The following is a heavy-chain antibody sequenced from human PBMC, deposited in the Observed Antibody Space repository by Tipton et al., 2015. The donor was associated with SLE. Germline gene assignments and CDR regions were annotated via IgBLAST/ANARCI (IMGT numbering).Heavy chain of an antibody. V-gene: IGHV1-46*01. D-gene: IGHD6-6*01. Sequence: SCAASGFTSSGYPMHWVRQTPGKGLEWMGIINPRGGTTSYTQKFQGRVSMIRDTSMGTVYLELGSLRSEDAAVYYCARSREYSTSSGLDYWGQGTLVTVSS. CDR2: INPRGGTT. CDR1: GFTSSGYP. J-gene: IGHJ4*02. CDR3: ARSREYSTSSGLDY.